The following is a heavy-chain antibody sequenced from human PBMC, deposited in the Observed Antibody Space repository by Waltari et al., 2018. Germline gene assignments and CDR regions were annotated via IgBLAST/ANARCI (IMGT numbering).Heavy chain of an antibody. Sequence: QVRLVQSGAEVKKPGASMKVSCKASGHTFTTYDIKWVRQAPGQGLEWMGWMNANNGNTGYAEKFKGRVTMTRDTSVNTAYMQLNNLTSEDTAVYYCAGERAATVDYYYGLDVWGQGTTVIVSS. CDR1: GHTFTTYD. CDR2: MNANNGNT. V-gene: IGHV1-8*02. J-gene: IGHJ6*02. D-gene: IGHD4-17*01. CDR3: AGERAATVDYYYGLDV.